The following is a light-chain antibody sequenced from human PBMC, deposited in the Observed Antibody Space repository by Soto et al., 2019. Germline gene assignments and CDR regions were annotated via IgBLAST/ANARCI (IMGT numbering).Light chain of an antibody. CDR2: AAS. J-gene: IGKJ5*01. Sequence: EIVMTQSPATLSVSPGERATLSCRASQSVSSYLAWYQQKPCQGPRLLIYAASNRATGIPARFSGSGSGTDFTLTISSLEPEDFAVYYCQQRSNWPLITFGQGTRLEIK. CDR1: QSVSSY. V-gene: IGKV3-11*01. CDR3: QQRSNWPLIT.